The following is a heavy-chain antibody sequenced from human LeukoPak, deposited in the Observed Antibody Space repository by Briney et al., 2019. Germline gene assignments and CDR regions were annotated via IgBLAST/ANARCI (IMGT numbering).Heavy chain of an antibody. CDR2: ISGSGGST. Sequence: GGSLRLSCAASGFTFSSYGMHWVRQAPGKGLEWVSAISGSGGSTYYADAVKGRFTISRDNSKNTLYLQMNSLRAEDTAVYYCAKGLVTTYYYYMDVWGKGTTVTVSS. V-gene: IGHV3-23*01. CDR1: GFTFSSYG. D-gene: IGHD6-19*01. CDR3: AKGLVTTYYYYMDV. J-gene: IGHJ6*03.